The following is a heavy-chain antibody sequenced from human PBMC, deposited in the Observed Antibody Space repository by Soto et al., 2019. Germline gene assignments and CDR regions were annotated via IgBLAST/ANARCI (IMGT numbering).Heavy chain of an antibody. V-gene: IGHV1-2*02. CDR3: ARDPYHEYSSSSHYYYYGMDV. D-gene: IGHD6-6*01. Sequence: ASVKVSCKASGYTFTGYYMHSVRQAPGQGLEWMGWINPNSGGTNYAQKFQGRVTMTRDTSISTAYMELSRLRSDDTAVYYCARDPYHEYSSSSHYYYYGMDVWGQGTTVTVSS. CDR1: GYTFTGYY. J-gene: IGHJ6*02. CDR2: INPNSGGT.